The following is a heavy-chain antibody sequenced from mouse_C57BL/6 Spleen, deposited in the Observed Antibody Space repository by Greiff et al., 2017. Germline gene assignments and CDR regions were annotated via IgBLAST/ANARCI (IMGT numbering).Heavy chain of an antibody. V-gene: IGHV5-9-1*02. Sequence: EVQLVESGEGLVKPGGSLKLSCAASGFTFSSYAMSWVRQTPEKRLEWVAYISSGGDYIYYADTVKGRFTISRDNARNTLYLQMSSLKSEDTAMYYCTRDRGGYLLLLPSYAMGYWGQGTSVTVSS. J-gene: IGHJ4*01. CDR2: ISSGGDYI. D-gene: IGHD1-1*01. CDR1: GFTFSSYA. CDR3: TRDRGGYLLLLPSYAMGY.